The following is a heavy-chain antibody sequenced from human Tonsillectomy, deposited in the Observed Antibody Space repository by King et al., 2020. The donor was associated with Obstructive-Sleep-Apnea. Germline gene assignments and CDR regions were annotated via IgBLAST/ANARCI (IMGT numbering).Heavy chain of an antibody. CDR1: GFTFSDYY. CDR3: ARDHLAYYDSPPFDY. D-gene: IGHD3-22*01. J-gene: IGHJ4*02. V-gene: IGHV3-11*01. Sequence: VQLVESGGGLVKPGGSLRLSCAASGFTFSDYYMSWIRQAPGKGLEWVSSISSSGSTINYADSVRGRFTISRDNAKNSLYLQMNSRRAEDTAVYYCARDHLAYYDSPPFDYWGQGTLVTVSS. CDR2: ISSSGSTI.